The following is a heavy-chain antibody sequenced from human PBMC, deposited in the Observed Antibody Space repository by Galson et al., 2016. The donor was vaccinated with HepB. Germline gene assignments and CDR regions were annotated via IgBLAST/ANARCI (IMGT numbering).Heavy chain of an antibody. V-gene: IGHV4-39*01. CDR1: GGSISSVIDS. D-gene: IGHD3-22*01. Sequence: ETLSLTCAISGGSISSVIDSWGWIRQPPGKGLEWIGAFYYSGSTYYNPSLQSRVTVSVDTSNNQFSLKMSSVTAADTAVYYCARRRNYYDSSGYYYDYFDPWGQGTQVTVSS. CDR3: ARRRNYYDSSGYYYDYFDP. CDR2: FYYSGST. J-gene: IGHJ5*02.